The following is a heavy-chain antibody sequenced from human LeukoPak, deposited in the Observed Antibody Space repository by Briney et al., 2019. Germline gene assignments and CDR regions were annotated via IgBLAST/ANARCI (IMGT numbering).Heavy chain of an antibody. CDR2: IYYSGST. D-gene: IGHD3-16*01. J-gene: IGHJ5*02. CDR3: ARADKGAHDP. Sequence: SETLSLTCTVSGGSISSYYWSWIRQPPGKGLEWIGYIYYSGSTNYNPSLKSRVTISVDTSKNQFSLKLSSVTAADTAVYYCARADKGAHDPWGQGTLVTVSS. V-gene: IGHV4-59*01. CDR1: GGSISSYY.